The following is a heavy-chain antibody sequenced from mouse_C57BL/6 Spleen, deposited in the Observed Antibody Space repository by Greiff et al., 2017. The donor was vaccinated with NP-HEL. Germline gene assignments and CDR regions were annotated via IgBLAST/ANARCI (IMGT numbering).Heavy chain of an antibody. D-gene: IGHD1-1*01. V-gene: IGHV7-3*01. CDR3: ARLRRNYAMDY. CDR1: GFTFTDYY. Sequence: DVQLVESGGGLVQPGGSLSLSCAASGFTFTDYYMSWVRQPPGKALEWLGFIRNKANGYTTEYSASVKGRFTISRDNSQSILYLQMNALRAEDSATYYCARLRRNYAMDYWGQGTSVTVSS. CDR2: IRNKANGYTT. J-gene: IGHJ4*01.